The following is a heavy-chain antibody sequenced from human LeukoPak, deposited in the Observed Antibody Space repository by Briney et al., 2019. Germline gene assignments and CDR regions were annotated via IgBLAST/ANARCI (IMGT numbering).Heavy chain of an antibody. J-gene: IGHJ3*02. D-gene: IGHD1-26*01. CDR2: IIPIFGTA. CDR1: GYTFTGYY. V-gene: IGHV1-69*05. Sequence: ASVKVSCKASGYTFTGYYMHWVRQAPGQGLEWMGRIIPIFGTANYAQKFQGRVTITTDESTSTAYMELSSLRSEDTAVYYCARAVGATGAAFDIWGQGTMVTVSS. CDR3: ARAVGATGAAFDI.